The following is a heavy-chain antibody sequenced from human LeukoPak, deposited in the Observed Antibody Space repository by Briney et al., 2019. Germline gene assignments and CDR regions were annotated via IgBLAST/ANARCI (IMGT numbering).Heavy chain of an antibody. V-gene: IGHV3-7*03. CDR1: GFTFSSYD. Sequence: GGSLRLSCAASGFTFSSYDMHWVRQAPGKGLEWVANIKQDGSEKYYVDSVKGRFTISRDNAKNSLYLQMNSLRAEDTAVYYCASLWFGESNYYYGVDVWGKGTTVTVSS. CDR3: ASLWFGESNYYYGVDV. J-gene: IGHJ6*04. D-gene: IGHD3-10*01. CDR2: IKQDGSEK.